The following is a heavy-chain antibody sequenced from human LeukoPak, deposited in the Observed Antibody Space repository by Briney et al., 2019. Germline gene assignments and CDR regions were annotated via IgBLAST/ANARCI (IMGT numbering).Heavy chain of an antibody. CDR3: ARDRARGYSGYDLGY. V-gene: IGHV1-8*01. CDR1: GYTFTSYD. J-gene: IGHJ4*02. CDR2: MNPNSGNT. D-gene: IGHD5-12*01. Sequence: ASVKVSCKASGYTFTSYDINWVRQATGQGLEWMGWMNPNSGNTGYAQRFQGRVTVTRDTSTSTVYMELSSLRSEDTALYYCARDRARGYSGYDLGYWGQGTLVTVSS.